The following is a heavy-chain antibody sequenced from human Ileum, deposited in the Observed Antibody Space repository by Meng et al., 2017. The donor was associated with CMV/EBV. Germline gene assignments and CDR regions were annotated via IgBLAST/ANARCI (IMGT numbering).Heavy chain of an antibody. CDR2: INPNSGGT. D-gene: IGHD2-8*01. CDR3: ARVYADSSPDY. J-gene: IGHJ4*02. V-gene: IGHV1-2*02. Sequence: ASVNVSCKASGYTFTGYYMHWVRQAPGQGLEWMGWINPNSGGTNYAQKFQSRVTMTRDTSISTAYMELSRLRSDDTAVYYCARVYADSSPDYWGQGTLVTVSS. CDR1: GYTFTGYY.